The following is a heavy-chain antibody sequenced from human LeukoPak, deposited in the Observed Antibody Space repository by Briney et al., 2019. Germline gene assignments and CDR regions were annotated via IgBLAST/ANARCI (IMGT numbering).Heavy chain of an antibody. J-gene: IGHJ4*02. Sequence: SETLSLTCTVSGGSISSSSYYWGWIRPPPGKGLEWIGSIYYSGSTYYNPSLKSRVTISVDTSKNQFSLKLSSATAADTAVYYCARRAYGSGTGFDYWGQGTLVTVSS. CDR1: GGSISSSSYY. CDR2: IYYSGST. V-gene: IGHV4-39*01. CDR3: ARRAYGSGTGFDY. D-gene: IGHD3-10*01.